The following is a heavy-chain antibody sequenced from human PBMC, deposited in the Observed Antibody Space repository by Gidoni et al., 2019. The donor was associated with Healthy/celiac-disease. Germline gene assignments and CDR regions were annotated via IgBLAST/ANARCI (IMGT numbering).Heavy chain of an antibody. CDR2: ISSSSSYT. D-gene: IGHD4-17*01. J-gene: IGHJ3*02. Sequence: QVQLVESGGGLVKPGGSLRLSCAASGFTFSDYYMSWIRQAPGKGLEWVSYISSSSSYTNYADSVKGRFTISRDNAKNSLYLQMNSLRAEDTAVYYCARDLTTEGAFDIWGQGTMVTVSS. CDR3: ARDLTTEGAFDI. V-gene: IGHV3-11*06. CDR1: GFTFSDYY.